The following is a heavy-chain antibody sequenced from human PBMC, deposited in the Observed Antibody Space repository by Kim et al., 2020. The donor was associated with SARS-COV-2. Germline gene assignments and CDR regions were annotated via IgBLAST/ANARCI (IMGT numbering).Heavy chain of an antibody. V-gene: IGHV3-48*03. J-gene: IGHJ4*02. D-gene: IGHD3-3*01. Sequence: GGSLRLSCAASGFTFNNYEMNWVRQAPGKGLEWVSYISSSGSTIYYADSVKGRFTISRDNAKNSLYLQMNSLRAEDTAVYYCAGSYYDFWSGYYSPLGFEYWGQGTLVTVSS. CDR3: AGSYYDFWSGYYSPLGFEY. CDR2: ISSSGSTI. CDR1: GFTFNNYE.